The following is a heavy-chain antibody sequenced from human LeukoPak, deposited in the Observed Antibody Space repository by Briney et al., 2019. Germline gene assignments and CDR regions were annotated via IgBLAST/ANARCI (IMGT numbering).Heavy chain of an antibody. J-gene: IGHJ4*02. CDR3: ARASFWRSPIFDY. CDR2: ISFDGSNK. CDR1: GFTFSSYA. D-gene: IGHD3-3*01. V-gene: IGHV3-30*04. Sequence: PGGSLRLSCAASGFTFSSYAMHWVRQAPGKGLEWVAVISFDGSNKYYADSVKGRFTISRDNSKNTLYLQMNSLRAEDTAVYYCARASFWRSPIFDYWGQGTLVTVSS.